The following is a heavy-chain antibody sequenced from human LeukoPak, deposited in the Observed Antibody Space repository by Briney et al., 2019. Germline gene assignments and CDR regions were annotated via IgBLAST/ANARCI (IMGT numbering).Heavy chain of an antibody. V-gene: IGHV4-38-2*02. Sequence: SETLSLTCTVSGYSISSGYYWGWIRQPPGKGLEWIGSIYHSGSTYYNPSLKSRVTISVDTSKNQFSLKLSSVTAADTAVYYCARVGSSRQIYYWGQGTLVTVSS. J-gene: IGHJ4*02. CDR1: GYSISSGYY. CDR3: ARVGSSRQIYY. CDR2: IYHSGST. D-gene: IGHD6-13*01.